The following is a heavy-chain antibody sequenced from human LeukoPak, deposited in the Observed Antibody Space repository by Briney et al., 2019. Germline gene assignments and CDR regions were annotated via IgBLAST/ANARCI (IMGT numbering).Heavy chain of an antibody. D-gene: IGHD3-22*01. V-gene: IGHV4-39*07. CDR3: ARVGVYDSSRRQFDY. CDR2: IYYSGST. Sequence: SETLSLTCTVSGGSISSSSYYWGWIRQPPGKGLEWIGCIYYSGSTNYNPSLRSRVTISVDTSKNQFSLKLSSVTAADTAVYYCARVGVYDSSRRQFDYWGQGTLVTVSS. J-gene: IGHJ4*02. CDR1: GGSISSSSYY.